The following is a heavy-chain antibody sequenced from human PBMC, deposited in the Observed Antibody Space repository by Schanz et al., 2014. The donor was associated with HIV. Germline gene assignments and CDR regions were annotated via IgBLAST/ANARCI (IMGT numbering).Heavy chain of an antibody. V-gene: IGHV3-30*03. D-gene: IGHD6-13*01. J-gene: IGHJ4*02. CDR2: ISYDGSNK. CDR3: ARHPRPYSSSWYEYYFDY. CDR1: GFSFSNFG. Sequence: QVHLVESGGGVVQPGRSLRLSCEVSGFSFSNFGMHWVRQAPGKGLEWVAVISYDGSNKYYADSVKGRFTISRDNSKNTLYLQMNSLRAEDTAVYYCARHPRPYSSSWYEYYFDYWGQGTLVTVSS.